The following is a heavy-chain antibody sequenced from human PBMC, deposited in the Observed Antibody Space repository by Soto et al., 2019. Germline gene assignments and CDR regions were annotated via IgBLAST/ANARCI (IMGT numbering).Heavy chain of an antibody. CDR1: GGSISSYY. V-gene: IGHV4-59*01. D-gene: IGHD3-22*01. Sequence: SETLSLTCTVSGGSISSYYWSWIRQPPGKGLEWIGYIYYSGSTNYNPSLKSRVTISVDTSKNQFSLKLSSVTAADTAVYYCASTHPNSYDSSGYHANFQHWGQGTLVTVSS. CDR2: IYYSGST. J-gene: IGHJ1*01. CDR3: ASTHPNSYDSSGYHANFQH.